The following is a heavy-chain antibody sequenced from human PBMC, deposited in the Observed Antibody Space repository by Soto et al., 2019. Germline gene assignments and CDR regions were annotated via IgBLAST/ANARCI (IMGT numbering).Heavy chain of an antibody. D-gene: IGHD6-6*01. CDR3: ARGWGIAARYFDY. Sequence: GGSLRLSCAASGFTFSSYAMHWVRQAPGKGLEWVAVISYDGSNKYYADSVKGRFTISRDNSKNTLYLQMNSLRAEDTAVYYCARGWGIAARYFDYWGQGTLVTVSS. CDR1: GFTFSSYA. J-gene: IGHJ4*02. V-gene: IGHV3-30-3*01. CDR2: ISYDGSNK.